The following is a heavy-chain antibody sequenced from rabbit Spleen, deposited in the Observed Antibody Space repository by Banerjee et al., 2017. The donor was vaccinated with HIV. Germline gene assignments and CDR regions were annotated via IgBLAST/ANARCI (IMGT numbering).Heavy chain of an antibody. CDR2: INAVTGKA. CDR1: GFSFSNKAV. CDR3: ARESYTYTYVTSS. J-gene: IGHJ4*01. Sequence: QEQLVESGGGLVKPEGSLKLSCTASGFSFSNKAVMCWVRQAPGKGLEWIACINAVTGKAVYASWAKGRFTFSKTSSTTVTLQMTSLTGADTATYFCARESYTYTYVTSSWGPGTLVTVS. D-gene: IGHD6-1*01. V-gene: IGHV1S45*01.